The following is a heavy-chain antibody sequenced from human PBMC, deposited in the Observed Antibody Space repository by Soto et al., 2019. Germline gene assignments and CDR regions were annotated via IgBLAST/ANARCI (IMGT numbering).Heavy chain of an antibody. CDR1: GFTVSSNY. CDR3: ARVPSLALGDAFDI. J-gene: IGHJ3*02. CDR2: IYSGGST. D-gene: IGHD3-10*01. Sequence: GGSLRLSCAASGFTVSSNYVSWVRQAPGKGLEWVSVIYSGGSTYYADSVKGRFTISRDNSKNTLYLQMNSLRAEDTAVYYCARVPSLALGDAFDIWGQGTMVTVSS. V-gene: IGHV3-66*01.